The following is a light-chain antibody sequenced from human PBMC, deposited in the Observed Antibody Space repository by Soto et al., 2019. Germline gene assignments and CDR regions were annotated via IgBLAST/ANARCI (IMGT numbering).Light chain of an antibody. Sequence: DIQMTQSPSSLSASVGDRVTITCRASQSISSYLNWYQQKPGKAPKLLIYAASSLQSGVPSRFSGSGSGTDFTLTISSPQPEDFATYYCQQSYSTPPCTFGQGTKVDIK. CDR3: QQSYSTPPCT. J-gene: IGKJ1*01. CDR2: AAS. V-gene: IGKV1-39*01. CDR1: QSISSY.